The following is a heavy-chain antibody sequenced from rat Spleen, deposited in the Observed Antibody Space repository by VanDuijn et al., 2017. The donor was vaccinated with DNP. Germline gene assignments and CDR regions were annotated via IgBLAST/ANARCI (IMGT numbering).Heavy chain of an antibody. J-gene: IGHJ2*01. Sequence: EVQLVESGGGLVQPGRSLKLSCAASGFTFSDYAMAWVRQAPGKGLEWVASIKTDGGSTYYSDSVKGRFTISRDNAENTVYLQLNSVTTEDTATYYCARWKIGPHYFDYWGQGVMVTVSS. V-gene: IGHV5S13*01. CDR2: IKTDGGST. CDR1: GFTFSDYA. CDR3: ARWKIGPHYFDY. D-gene: IGHD1-5*01.